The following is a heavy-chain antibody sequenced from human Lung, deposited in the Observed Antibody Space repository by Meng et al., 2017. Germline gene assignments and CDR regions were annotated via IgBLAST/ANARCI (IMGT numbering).Heavy chain of an antibody. CDR2: ISAYNGNT. D-gene: IGHD6-6*01. CDR1: GYPSTSYG. Sequence: VLLVRFGAEWNRPGASVKVSGKASGYPSTSYGSSWVRQAPGQGLEWMGWISAYNGNTNYAQKLKGRVTMTTDTSTSTAYMELRSLRSDDTAVYYCAASTSIAGSPFDYWGQGTLVTVSS. V-gene: IGHV1-18*01. CDR3: AASTSIAGSPFDY. J-gene: IGHJ4*02.